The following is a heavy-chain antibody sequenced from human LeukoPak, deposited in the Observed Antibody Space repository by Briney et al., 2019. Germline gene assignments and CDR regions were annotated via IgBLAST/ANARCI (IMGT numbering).Heavy chain of an antibody. Sequence: GESLKISCKGSGYSFTSYWIGWVRQMPGKGLEWMGIICPSDSDTRYSPSFQGQVTISADKSISTAYLQWSSLKASDTAMYYCARQDFWSGYPPSYYMDVWGKGTTVTVSS. CDR2: ICPSDSDT. J-gene: IGHJ6*03. CDR1: GYSFTSYW. V-gene: IGHV5-51*01. CDR3: ARQDFWSGYPPSYYMDV. D-gene: IGHD3-3*01.